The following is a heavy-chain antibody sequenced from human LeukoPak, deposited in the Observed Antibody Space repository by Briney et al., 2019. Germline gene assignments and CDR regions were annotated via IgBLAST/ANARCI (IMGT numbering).Heavy chain of an antibody. CDR3: AREGYSYNYGMDV. CDR2: IYYSGST. Sequence: PSETLSLTCTVSGGSVSSGSYYWSWIRQPPGKGLEWIGYIYYSGSTNYNPSLKSRVTISVDTSKNQFSLKLSSVTAADTAVYYCAREGYSYNYGMDVWGQGTTVTVSS. V-gene: IGHV4-61*01. D-gene: IGHD5-18*01. J-gene: IGHJ6*02. CDR1: GGSVSSGSYY.